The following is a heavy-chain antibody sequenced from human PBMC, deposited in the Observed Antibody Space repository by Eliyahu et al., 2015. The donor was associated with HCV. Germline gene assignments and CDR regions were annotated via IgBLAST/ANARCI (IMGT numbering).Heavy chain of an antibody. V-gene: IGHV3-23*04. Sequence: EVQLVESGGGLIQPGGSLRLSCTASGFTFSSYAMTWVRQAPGKGLEWVSGISGSGGNTYYADSVKGRFTISRDSSKNTVYLQMNSLRAEDTAVYYCAADHRSSWNFQHWGQGTLVTVSS. CDR2: ISGSGGNT. D-gene: IGHD6-13*01. CDR1: GFTFSSYA. J-gene: IGHJ1*01. CDR3: AADHRSSWNFQH.